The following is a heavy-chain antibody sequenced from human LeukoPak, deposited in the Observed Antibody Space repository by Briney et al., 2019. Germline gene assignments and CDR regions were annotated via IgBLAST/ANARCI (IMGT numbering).Heavy chain of an antibody. Sequence: PSETLSLTCTVSGGSISSSSYYWGWIRQPPGKGLEWIGSIYYSGSTYYNPSLKSRVTISVDTSKNQFSLKLSSVTAADTAVYYCATSSSQYYFDYWGQGTLVTVSS. D-gene: IGHD6-6*01. CDR3: ATSSSQYYFDY. CDR1: GGSISSSSYY. V-gene: IGHV4-39*01. J-gene: IGHJ4*02. CDR2: IYYSGST.